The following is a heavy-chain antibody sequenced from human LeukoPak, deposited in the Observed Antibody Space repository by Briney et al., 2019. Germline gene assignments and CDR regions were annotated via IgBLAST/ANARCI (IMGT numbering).Heavy chain of an antibody. J-gene: IGHJ5*02. Sequence: ASVKVSCKASGYTLTGYYMHWVRQAPGQGLEWMGWINPNSGGTNYAQKFQGRVTMTRDTSISTAYMELSRLRSDDTAVYYCARDPRYYYDSSGYYAWGQGTLVTVSS. CDR1: GYTLTGYY. V-gene: IGHV1-2*02. CDR2: INPNSGGT. D-gene: IGHD3-22*01. CDR3: ARDPRYYYDSSGYYA.